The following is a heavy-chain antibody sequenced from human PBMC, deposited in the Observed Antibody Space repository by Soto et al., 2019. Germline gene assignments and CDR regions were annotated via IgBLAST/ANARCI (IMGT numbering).Heavy chain of an antibody. CDR2: ISVYNYNT. Sequence: QVQLVQSGAEVKKPGASVKVSCKTSGYTFSNYGIAWVRQAPGQGLEWMGWISVYNYNTNYAQKLQGRVTMTRDISTSTADRELRSVISDDTAVYYCARGGGYYGSGTYPFDYWGQGTLVTVSS. D-gene: IGHD3-10*01. J-gene: IGHJ4*02. V-gene: IGHV1-18*01. CDR1: GYTFSNYG. CDR3: ARGGGYYGSGTYPFDY.